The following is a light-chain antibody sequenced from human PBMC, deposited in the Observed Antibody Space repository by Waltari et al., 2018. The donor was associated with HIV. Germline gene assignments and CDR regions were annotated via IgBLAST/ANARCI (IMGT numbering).Light chain of an antibody. CDR2: DIN. J-gene: IGLJ1*01. Sequence: QSALTQQPPSVSAAPGQNVTMSCSGGNSNFGTNFVCLYPHRPGMAPRLLIYDINKRPLGIPQRCAASKSGTSATLGITGLQTADEGEYYCGTWDVRLSAGVFGSVTKVF. CDR1: NSNFGTNF. V-gene: IGLV1-51*01. CDR3: GTWDVRLSAGVFGSVTKV.